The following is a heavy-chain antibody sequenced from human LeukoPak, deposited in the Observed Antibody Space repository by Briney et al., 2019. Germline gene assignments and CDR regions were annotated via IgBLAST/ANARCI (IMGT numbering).Heavy chain of an antibody. Sequence: PSETLSLTCTVSGGSVASTGCYWGWIRQSPGKGLEWIGSAYYTGEIYSTPSLKSRVTISVDTSKNQFSLKLSSVTAADTAVYYCARVYSGSYYALGYWGQGTLVTVSS. CDR2: AYYTGEI. J-gene: IGHJ4*02. D-gene: IGHD1-26*01. CDR3: ARVYSGSYYALGY. CDR1: GGSVASTGCY. V-gene: IGHV4-39*01.